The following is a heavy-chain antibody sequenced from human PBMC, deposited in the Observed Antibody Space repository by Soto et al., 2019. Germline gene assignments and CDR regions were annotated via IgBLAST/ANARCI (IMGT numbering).Heavy chain of an antibody. CDR3: AREIVATISAFDI. D-gene: IGHD5-12*01. Sequence: GSLRLSCAASGFTFSSYGMHWVRQAPGKGLEWVAVIWYDGSNKYYADSVKGRFTISRDNSKNTLYLQMNSLRAEDTAVYYCAREIVATISAFDIWGQGTMVTVSS. CDR1: GFTFSSYG. J-gene: IGHJ3*02. CDR2: IWYDGSNK. V-gene: IGHV3-33*01.